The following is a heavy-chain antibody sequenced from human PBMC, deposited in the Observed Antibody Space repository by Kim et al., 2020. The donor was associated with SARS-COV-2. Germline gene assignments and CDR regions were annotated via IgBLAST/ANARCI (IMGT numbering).Heavy chain of an antibody. CDR3: ARTSYPESRQWPYFDY. CDR1: GDSVSSSSYY. Sequence: SETLSLTCTVSGDSVSSSSYYWSWIRQPPGKGLEWIAYIHYSGTTNYNPFLKSRVTISVDTSKNQFSLRLSSVAAADTAVYYCARTSYPESRQWPYFDYWGQGTLVTVSS. D-gene: IGHD6-19*01. CDR2: IHYSGTT. J-gene: IGHJ4*02. V-gene: IGHV4-61*01.